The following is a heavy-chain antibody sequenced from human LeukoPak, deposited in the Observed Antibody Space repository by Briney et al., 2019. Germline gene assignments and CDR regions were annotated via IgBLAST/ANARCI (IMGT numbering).Heavy chain of an antibody. V-gene: IGHV4-4*02. Sequence: SETLSLTCAVSGGSISSSNWWSWVRQPPGKGLEWIGEIYHSGSTNYNPSLKSRVTISVDKSKNQFSLKLSSVTAADTAVYYCAKHTYSNVDAFDIWGQGTMVTVSS. CDR3: AKHTYSNVDAFDI. J-gene: IGHJ3*02. CDR2: IYHSGST. D-gene: IGHD4-11*01. CDR1: GGSISSSNW.